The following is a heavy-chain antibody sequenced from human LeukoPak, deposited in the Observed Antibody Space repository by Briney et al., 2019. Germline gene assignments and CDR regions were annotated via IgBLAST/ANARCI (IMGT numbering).Heavy chain of an antibody. J-gene: IGHJ4*02. V-gene: IGHV3-53*01. Sequence: PGGSLRLPCAASGFSVRSNYMTWVRQAPGKGLEWVSSIHSNGNTDYADSVKGRFTISRDTSKNTLYFHMNSLRAEDTALYYCAKSPPRDILTGYYFYFDYWGQGALVTVSS. CDR1: GFSVRSNY. CDR3: AKSPPRDILTGYYFYFDY. CDR2: IHSNGNT. D-gene: IGHD3-9*01.